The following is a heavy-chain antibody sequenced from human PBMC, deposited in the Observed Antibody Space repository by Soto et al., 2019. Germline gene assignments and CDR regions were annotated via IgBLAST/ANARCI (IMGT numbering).Heavy chain of an antibody. Sequence: EVQLVESGGGLVQPGGSLRLSCTASRFTVSDYEMHWVRQAPGKMEWVSSIDRSGSATYYADSVKGRFTFSRDSAKNSLYLQMNSLRAEDTAVYYCARGWVDGVDVDNWGQGTLVTVSS. J-gene: IGHJ4*02. V-gene: IGHV3-48*03. CDR3: ARGWVDGVDVDN. D-gene: IGHD2-15*01. CDR2: IDRSGSAT. CDR1: RFTVSDYE.